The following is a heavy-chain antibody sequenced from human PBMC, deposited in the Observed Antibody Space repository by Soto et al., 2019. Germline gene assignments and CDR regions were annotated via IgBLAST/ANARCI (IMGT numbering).Heavy chain of an antibody. V-gene: IGHV1-69*13. CDR3: ARAGSLYYDSSGYYHAAFDI. D-gene: IGHD3-22*01. Sequence: SVKVSCKASGGTFSSYAISWVRRAPGQGLEWMGGIIPIFGTANYAQKFQGRVTITADESTSTAYMELSSLRSEDTAVYYCARAGSLYYDSSGYYHAAFDIWGQGTMVTVSS. CDR2: IIPIFGTA. J-gene: IGHJ3*02. CDR1: GGTFSSYA.